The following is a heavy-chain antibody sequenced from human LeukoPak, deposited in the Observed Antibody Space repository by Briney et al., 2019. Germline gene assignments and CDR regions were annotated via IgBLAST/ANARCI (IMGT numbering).Heavy chain of an antibody. CDR1: GFTFSSYS. J-gene: IGHJ4*02. CDR3: ARDSIAAAQH. CDR2: ISSSSSYI. D-gene: IGHD6-13*01. Sequence: NPGGSLRLARAASGFTFSSYSMNWVRQAPGKGLEWVSSISSSSSYIYYADSVKGRFTISRDNANNSLYLQMNSLRAEDTAVYYCARDSIAAAQHWGQGTLVTVSS. V-gene: IGHV3-21*01.